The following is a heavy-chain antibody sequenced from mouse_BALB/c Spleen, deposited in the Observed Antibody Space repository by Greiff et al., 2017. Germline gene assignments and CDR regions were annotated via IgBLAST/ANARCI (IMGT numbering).Heavy chain of an antibody. CDR2: INPYNDGT. V-gene: IGHV1-14*01. J-gene: IGHJ4*01. D-gene: IGHD1-2*01. CDR1: GYTFTSYV. CDR3: ARDYGYDYYAMDY. Sequence: EVKLMESGPELVKPGASVKMSCKASGYTFTSYVMHWVKQKPGQGLEWIGYINPYNDGTKYNEKFKGKATLTSDKSSSTAYMELSSLTSEDSAVYYCARDYGYDYYAMDYWGQGTSVTVSS.